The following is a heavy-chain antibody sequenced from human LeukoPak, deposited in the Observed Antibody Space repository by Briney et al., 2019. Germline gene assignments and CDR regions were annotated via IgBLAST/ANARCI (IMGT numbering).Heavy chain of an antibody. J-gene: IGHJ4*02. Sequence: PSETLSLTCTVSGGSISSSSYYWGWIRQPPGKGLEWIGSIYYSGSTYYNPSLKSRVTISVDTSKNQFSLKLSSVTAADTAVYYCARLAYYYDSSGYFVRRPQGVSDYWGQGTLVTVSS. V-gene: IGHV4-39*01. CDR1: GGSISSSSYY. D-gene: IGHD3-22*01. CDR2: IYYSGST. CDR3: ARLAYYYDSSGYFVRRPQGVSDY.